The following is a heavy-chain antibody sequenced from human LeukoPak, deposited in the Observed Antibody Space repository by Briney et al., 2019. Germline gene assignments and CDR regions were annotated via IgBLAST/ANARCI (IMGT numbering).Heavy chain of an antibody. CDR3: ARDLYYYGSGSYRTYYNWFDP. D-gene: IGHD3-10*01. J-gene: IGHJ5*02. V-gene: IGHV3-23*01. Sequence: GGSLRLSCAASGFTFSSYAMSWVRQAPGKGLEWVSAISGSGGSTYYADSVKGRFTISRDNSKNTLYLQMNSLRAEDTAVYYCARDLYYYGSGSYRTYYNWFDPWGQGTLVTVSS. CDR1: GFTFSSYA. CDR2: ISGSGGST.